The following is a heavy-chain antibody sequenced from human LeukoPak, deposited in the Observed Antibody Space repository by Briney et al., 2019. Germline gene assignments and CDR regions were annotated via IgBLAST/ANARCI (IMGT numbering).Heavy chain of an antibody. CDR1: GGSISSYY. V-gene: IGHV4-59*01. D-gene: IGHD3-10*01. CDR3: ARAPGTQPCYYYYMDV. CDR2: IYYSGST. Sequence: SETLSLTCTVSGGSISSYYWSWIRQPPGKGLEWIGYIYYSGSTNYNPSLKSRVTISVDTSKNQFSLKLSSVTAADTAVYYCARAPGTQPCYYYYMDVWGKGTTVTVSS. J-gene: IGHJ6*03.